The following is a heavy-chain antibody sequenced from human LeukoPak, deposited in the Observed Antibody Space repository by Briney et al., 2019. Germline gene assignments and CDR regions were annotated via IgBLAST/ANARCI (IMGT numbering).Heavy chain of an antibody. V-gene: IGHV7-4-1*02. J-gene: IGHJ4*02. Sequence: ASVKVSCKASGYTFTNYAMNWVRQAPGQGLEWMGWINTNSGNPTYAQGFTGRFVFSLDTSVSTAYLQISTLKPEDTAVYYCARISGGSNPYWSQGTLVTVSS. CDR2: INTNSGNP. CDR3: ARISGGSNPY. D-gene: IGHD2-15*01. CDR1: GYTFTNYA.